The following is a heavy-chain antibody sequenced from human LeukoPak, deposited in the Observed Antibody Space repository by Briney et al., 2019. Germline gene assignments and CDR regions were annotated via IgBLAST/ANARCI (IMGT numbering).Heavy chain of an antibody. J-gene: IGHJ4*02. CDR1: GFTSSSYA. CDR3: ARDHHAVTTSIHY. V-gene: IGHV3-30-3*01. Sequence: PGRSLRLSCAASGFTSSSYAMHWVRQAPGKGLDWVAVISYDGSSQYYADSVKGRFTISRDNSKNTLYLQMNSLRAEDTAVYYCARDHHAVTTSIHYWGQGTLVTVSS. CDR2: ISYDGSSQ. D-gene: IGHD4-17*01.